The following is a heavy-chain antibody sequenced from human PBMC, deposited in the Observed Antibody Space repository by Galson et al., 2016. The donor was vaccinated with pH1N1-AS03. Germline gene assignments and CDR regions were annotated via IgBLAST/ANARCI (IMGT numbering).Heavy chain of an antibody. CDR1: GFMFRFNW. Sequence: LRLSCADSGFMFRFNWMTWVRQAPGKGLYWVANISPDGSVKHYVDSVKGRFTISRDNAKGSLYLQMNSLRAEDTAVYYCARDAPEAPVGASFDYWGQGALAIVSS. D-gene: IGHD1-26*01. CDR2: ISPDGSVK. J-gene: IGHJ4*02. CDR3: ARDAPEAPVGASFDY. V-gene: IGHV3-7*01.